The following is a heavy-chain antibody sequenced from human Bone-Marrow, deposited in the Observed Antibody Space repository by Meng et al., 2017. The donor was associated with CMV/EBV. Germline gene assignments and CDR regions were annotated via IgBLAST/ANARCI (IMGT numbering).Heavy chain of an antibody. CDR2: IYHSGST. Sequence: SEPLSLTCAVSGGSISSSNWWSWVRQPPGKGLEWIGEIYHSGSTNYNPSLKSRVTISVDKSKNQFSLKLSSVTAADTAVYYCARADSNYHNWFDPWGQGTLVTVSS. CDR3: ARADSNYHNWFDP. CDR1: GGSISSSNW. J-gene: IGHJ5*02. V-gene: IGHV4-4*02. D-gene: IGHD4-11*01.